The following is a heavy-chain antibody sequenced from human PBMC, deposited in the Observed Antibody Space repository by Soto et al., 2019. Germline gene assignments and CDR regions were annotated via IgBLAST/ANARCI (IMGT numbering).Heavy chain of an antibody. CDR1: GCTFSSYA. V-gene: IGHV1-69*13. CDR3: AREQVPLYYYDRSGYPDY. D-gene: IGHD3-22*01. CDR2: IIPIFGTA. Sequence: SVKVSCKASGCTFSSYAISWVRQAPGQGLEWMGGIIPIFGTANYAQKFQGRVTITADESTSTAYMELSSLRSEDTAVYYCAREQVPLYYYDRSGYPDYWGQGTPATI. J-gene: IGHJ4*02.